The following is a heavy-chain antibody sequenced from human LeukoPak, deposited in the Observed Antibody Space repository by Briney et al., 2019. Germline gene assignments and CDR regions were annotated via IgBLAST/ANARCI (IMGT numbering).Heavy chain of an antibody. CDR1: GFTFSSNY. CDR2: IYSGGST. CDR3: ARDHSPDYYDSSGYYDAFDI. D-gene: IGHD3-22*01. V-gene: IGHV3-53*01. Sequence: GGSLRLSCAASGFTFSSNYMSWVRQAPGKGLEWVSVIYSGGSTYYADSVKGRFTISRDNSKNTLYLQMSSLRAEDTAVYYCARDHSPDYYDSSGYYDAFDIWGQGTMVTVSS. J-gene: IGHJ3*02.